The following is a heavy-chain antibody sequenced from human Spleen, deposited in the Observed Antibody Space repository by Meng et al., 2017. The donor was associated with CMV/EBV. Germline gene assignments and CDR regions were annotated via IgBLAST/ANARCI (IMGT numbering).Heavy chain of an antibody. J-gene: IGHJ4*02. CDR2: IKQDGSEK. D-gene: IGHD5-18*01. CDR1: GFTFSSDW. V-gene: IGHV3-7*01. Sequence: GESLKISFAASGFTFSSDWMSWVRQAPGKGLEWVANIKQDGSEKYYVDSVKGRFTISRDNAKNSLYLQMNSLRAEDTAVYYCARGDTAMAPFDYRGQGTLVTVSS. CDR3: ARGDTAMAPFDY.